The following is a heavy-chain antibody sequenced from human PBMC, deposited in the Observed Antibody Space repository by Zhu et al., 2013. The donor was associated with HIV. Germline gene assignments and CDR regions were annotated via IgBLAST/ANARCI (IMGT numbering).Heavy chain of an antibody. D-gene: IGHD6-19*01. CDR3: ASSPSGWYYFDY. CDR2: INPNSGGT. CDR1: GYTFTGYY. J-gene: IGHJ4*02. V-gene: IGHV1-2*02. Sequence: QVQLVQSGAEVKKPGASVKVSCKASGYTFTGYYMHWVRQAPGQGLEWMGWINPNSGGTNYAQKFQGRVTITADESTSTAYMELSSLRSEDTAVYYCASSPSGWYYFDYWGQGTLVTVSS.